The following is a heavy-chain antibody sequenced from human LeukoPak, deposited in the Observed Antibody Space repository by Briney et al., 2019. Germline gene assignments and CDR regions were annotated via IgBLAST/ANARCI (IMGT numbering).Heavy chain of an antibody. J-gene: IGHJ6*02. V-gene: IGHV4-31*03. CDR3: ARGDCSSTSCYASYGMDV. CDR1: GGSISSGGYY. Sequence: SETLSLTCTVSGGSISSGGYYWSWIRQHPGKGLEWIGYIYYSGSTYYNPSLKSRVTISVDTSKNQFSLKLSSVTAADTAVYYCARGDCSSTSCYASYGMDVWGQGTTVTVSS. D-gene: IGHD2-2*01. CDR2: IYYSGST.